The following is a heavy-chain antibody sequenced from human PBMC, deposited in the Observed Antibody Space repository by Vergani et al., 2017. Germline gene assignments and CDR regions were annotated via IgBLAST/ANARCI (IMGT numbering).Heavy chain of an antibody. D-gene: IGHD4-17*01. Sequence: QMQLQESGPGLVKPPGTLSLTCAVSGGSVSSSSWWGWVRQPPGKGLEWIGEIYHSGTTNFNPSLKSRVTMSIDKSKNQFSLKLNSVTAADTAVYYCTRGYGDYGADWGQGILVTVSS. CDR1: GGSVSSSSW. CDR2: IYHSGTT. J-gene: IGHJ4*02. V-gene: IGHV4-4*03. CDR3: TRGYGDYGAD.